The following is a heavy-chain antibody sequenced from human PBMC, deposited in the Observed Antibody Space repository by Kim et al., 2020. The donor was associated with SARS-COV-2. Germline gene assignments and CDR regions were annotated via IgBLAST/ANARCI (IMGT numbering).Heavy chain of an antibody. D-gene: IGHD2-21*02. CDR1: GGSISSGDYY. Sequence: SETLSLTCTVSGGSISSGDYYWSWIRQPPGKGLEWIGYIYYTGSSHYNPSLNSRVTISIGTSKNQFSLKLSSVTAADTAVYYCARGPPIGGGDCYSHWGQGTLVTVSS. V-gene: IGHV4-30-4*01. CDR3: ARGPPIGGGDCYSH. CDR2: IYYTGSS. J-gene: IGHJ4*02.